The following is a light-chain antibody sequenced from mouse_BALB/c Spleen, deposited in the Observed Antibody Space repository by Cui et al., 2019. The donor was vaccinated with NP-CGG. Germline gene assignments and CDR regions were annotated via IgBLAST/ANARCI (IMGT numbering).Light chain of an antibody. CDR3: ALWYSNHWV. V-gene: IGLV1*01. Sequence: QAVVTPESALTTSLGETVTLTCRPSTGPVTTSNYANWVQEKPDHLFTGLIGGTNNRAPGVPAKFSGSLIGDKAALTITGAQTEDEAIYFCALWYSNHWVFGGGTKLTVL. CDR2: GTN. CDR1: TGPVTTSNY. J-gene: IGLJ1*01.